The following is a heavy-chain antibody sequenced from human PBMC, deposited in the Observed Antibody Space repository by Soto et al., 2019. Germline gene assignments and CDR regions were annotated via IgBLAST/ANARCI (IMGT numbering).Heavy chain of an antibody. CDR2: IDPSDSST. Sequence: GESLKISCKGSGYSFTSYWITWVRQMPGKGLEWMGRIDPSDSSTNYSPSFQGHVTISADTSISNAYLQWSSLKASDTAIYYCARPEYTSSLGVDVWGQRTTATAS. J-gene: IGHJ6*02. V-gene: IGHV5-10-1*01. D-gene: IGHD6-6*01. CDR3: ARPEYTSSLGVDV. CDR1: GYSFTSYW.